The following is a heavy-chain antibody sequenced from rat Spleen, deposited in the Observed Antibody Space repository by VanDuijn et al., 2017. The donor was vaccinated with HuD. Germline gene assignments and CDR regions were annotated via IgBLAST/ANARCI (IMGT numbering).Heavy chain of an antibody. CDR1: GFSLISYT. D-gene: IGHD1-4*01. CDR2: IWGDGST. J-gene: IGHJ4*01. CDR3: ARSGLPGSKRVMDA. V-gene: IGHV2-15*01. Sequence: QVQLKESGPGLVQPSQTLSLTCTVSGFSLISYTVSWVRQPPGKGLEWMGGIWGDGSTNYNSALKYRLNISRDTSKSQVFLKMNSLQTEDTAMYFCARSGLPGSKRVMDAWGQGASVTVSS.